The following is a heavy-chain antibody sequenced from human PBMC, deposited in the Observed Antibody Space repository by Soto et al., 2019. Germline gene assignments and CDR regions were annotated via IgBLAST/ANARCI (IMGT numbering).Heavy chain of an antibody. CDR3: ARDLSEGYYYDSSGYYSEAFDI. J-gene: IGHJ3*02. V-gene: IGHV1-46*01. D-gene: IGHD3-22*01. CDR2: INPSGGST. Sequence: GASVKVSCKASGYTFTSYYMHWVRQAPGQGLEGMGIINPSGGSTSYAQKFQGRGTMTRDTSTSTVYMELSSLRSEDTAVYYCARDLSEGYYYDSSGYYSEAFDIWGQGTMVTVSS. CDR1: GYTFTSYY.